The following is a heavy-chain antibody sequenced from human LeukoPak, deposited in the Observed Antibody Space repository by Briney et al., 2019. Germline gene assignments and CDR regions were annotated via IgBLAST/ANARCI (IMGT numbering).Heavy chain of an antibody. CDR1: GGSFSSYA. V-gene: IGHV1-69*10. J-gene: IGHJ4*02. D-gene: IGHD3-22*01. CDR3: ARDRWYYDSSGYLDDFYFDY. CDR2: NIPILGIA. Sequence: SVKVSCKPSGGSFSSYAISWVRQAPGQGLEWMGGNIPILGIANYAQQFQGRATITADKSTSTPYMALSSLRSEDTAVYYCARDRWYYDSSGYLDDFYFDYWGQGTLVTVSA.